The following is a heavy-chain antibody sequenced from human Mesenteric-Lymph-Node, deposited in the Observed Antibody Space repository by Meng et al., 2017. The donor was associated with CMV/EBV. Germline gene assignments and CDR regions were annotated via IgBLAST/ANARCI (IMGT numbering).Heavy chain of an antibody. D-gene: IGHD3-3*01. Sequence: GGSLRLSCAASGFTFSSYSMNWVRQAPGKGLEWVSYISSSGSTIYYADSVKGRFTISRDNAKNSLYLQMNSLRAEDTAVYYCARDAAKSGSTVTIFGVDSYYYYYGMDVWGQGTTVTVSS. J-gene: IGHJ6*02. CDR1: GFTFSSYS. CDR3: ARDAAKSGSTVTIFGVDSYYYYYGMDV. V-gene: IGHV3-48*04. CDR2: ISSSGSTI.